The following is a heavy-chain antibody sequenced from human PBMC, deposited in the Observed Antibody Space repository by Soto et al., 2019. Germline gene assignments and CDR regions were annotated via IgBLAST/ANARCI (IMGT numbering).Heavy chain of an antibody. Sequence: PSETLSLTCTVSGGYICSGGYYWSCIRQHPGKGLEWIGYIYYSGSTYYNPSLKSRVTISVDTSKNQFSLKLSSVTAADTAVYYCARVGGITWFDPWGQGTLVTVSS. J-gene: IGHJ5*02. CDR3: ARVGGITWFDP. D-gene: IGHD3-16*01. CDR2: IYYSGST. V-gene: IGHV4-31*03. CDR1: GGYICSGGYY.